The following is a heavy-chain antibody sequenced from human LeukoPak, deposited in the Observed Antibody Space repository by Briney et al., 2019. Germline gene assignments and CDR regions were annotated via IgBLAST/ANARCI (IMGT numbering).Heavy chain of an antibody. J-gene: IGHJ3*02. Sequence: GGSLRLSCAASGFTFSSYAMSWVRQAPGKGLEWVSAISGSGGSTYYADSVKGRFTISRDNSKNTLYLQMNSLRAEDTAVYYRAKEGRYCSGGSCDTGGFDIWGQGTMVTVSS. CDR3: AKEGRYCSGGSCDTGGFDI. CDR1: GFTFSSYA. D-gene: IGHD2-15*01. CDR2: ISGSGGST. V-gene: IGHV3-23*01.